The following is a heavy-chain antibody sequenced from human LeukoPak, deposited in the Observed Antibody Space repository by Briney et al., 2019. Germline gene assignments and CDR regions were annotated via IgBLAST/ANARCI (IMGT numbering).Heavy chain of an antibody. CDR2: ISYDGSYK. D-gene: IGHD2-2*01. CDR3: GKERWGYCSSAGCPLFDS. V-gene: IGHV3-30*18. CDR1: GFTFSSFG. Sequence: GGSLRLSCAASGFTFSSFGMHWVCQAPGKGLEWVAVISYDGSYKNYADSVQGRFSISRDNPKNTLYLQMNTLSAEDTAVYYCGKERWGYCSSAGCPLFDSWGQGTLITVSS. J-gene: IGHJ4*02.